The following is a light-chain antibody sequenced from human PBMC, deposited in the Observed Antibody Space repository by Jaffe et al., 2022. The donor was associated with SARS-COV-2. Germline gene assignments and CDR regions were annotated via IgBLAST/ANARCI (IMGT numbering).Light chain of an antibody. CDR2: LGS. CDR1: QSLLHSNGYNY. V-gene: IGKV2-28*01. Sequence: IVMTQSPLSLPVTPGEPASIPCTSSQSLLHSNGYNYVDWYLQRPGQSPQLLIYLGSNRASGVSDRFSGSGSGTDFTLKISRVEAGDVGVYYCMQTRQLPLTFGGGTKVEIK. J-gene: IGKJ4*01. CDR3: MQTRQLPLT.